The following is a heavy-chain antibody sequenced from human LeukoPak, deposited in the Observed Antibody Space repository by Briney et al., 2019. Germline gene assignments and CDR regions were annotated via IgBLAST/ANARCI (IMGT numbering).Heavy chain of an antibody. J-gene: IGHJ6*02. CDR1: GYTFSSYY. CDR3: ARDWGIEGRDIPVAGRSDYYFGLDV. V-gene: IGHV1-46*01. CDR2: INPGGGNT. Sequence: ASVKVSCKVSGYTFSSYYIHWLRQAPGQGLEWMGIINPGGGNTDYSQKFQGRVTMIRAASTSTVYMELSSLRFEDTAVYYCARDWGIEGRDIPVAGRSDYYFGLDVWGQGTTVTVSS. D-gene: IGHD6-19*01.